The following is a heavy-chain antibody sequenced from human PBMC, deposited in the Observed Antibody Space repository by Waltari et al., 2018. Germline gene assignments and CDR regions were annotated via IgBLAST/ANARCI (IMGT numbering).Heavy chain of an antibody. CDR3: ARAPMSGAATGTFDF. D-gene: IGHD6-13*01. V-gene: IGHV4-38-2*02. Sequence: QVQLQESGPGLVKPSETLSLTCTVSGYSITSGYYWGCIRQPPGKGLEWIGSIYHSGNTYYNPSCKGRVTVSVDTSKNQFSLRLSSVTAADTAVYYCARAPMSGAATGTFDFWGLGSLVTVSP. CDR1: GYSITSGYY. J-gene: IGHJ4*02. CDR2: IYHSGNT.